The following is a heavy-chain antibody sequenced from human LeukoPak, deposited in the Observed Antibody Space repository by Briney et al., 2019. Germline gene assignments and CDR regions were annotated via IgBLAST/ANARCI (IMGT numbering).Heavy chain of an antibody. CDR3: AGGPNTAMVSYYYYYYLDV. D-gene: IGHD5-18*01. Sequence: SETLSLTCAVYGVSFSGYYWSWIRHPPGKGLERIGEINHRGSTNYNPSLKSRVTISVDTSKNQFSLKLSSVTAADTAVYYCAGGPNTAMVSYYYYYYLDVWGKGTTVTVSS. CDR1: GVSFSGYY. J-gene: IGHJ6*03. V-gene: IGHV4-34*01. CDR2: INHRGST.